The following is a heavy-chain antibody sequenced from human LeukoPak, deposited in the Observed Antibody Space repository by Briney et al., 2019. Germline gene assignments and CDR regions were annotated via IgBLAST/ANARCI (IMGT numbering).Heavy chain of an antibody. CDR3: ATLGRAAGNAFDI. CDR2: TYYGGST. Sequence: SETLSLTCSVSGDSISFHFWSWIRQPPGKGLEWIGHTYYGGSTDYNPSLASWVTVSADTSKNQFSLKLSSVTAADTAVYYCATLGRAAGNAFDIWGQGTVVIVSS. CDR1: GDSISFHF. D-gene: IGHD1-26*01. J-gene: IGHJ3*02. V-gene: IGHV4-59*11.